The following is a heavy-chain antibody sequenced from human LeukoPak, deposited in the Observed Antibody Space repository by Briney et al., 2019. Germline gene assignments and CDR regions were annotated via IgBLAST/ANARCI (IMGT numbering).Heavy chain of an antibody. J-gene: IGHJ4*02. CDR1: GFSLSSYA. CDR2: INGSGGST. CDR3: AKGLSTSNYSDLDC. Sequence: GGSLRLSCATSGFSLSSYAMSWVRQAPGKGLEWVSGINGSGGSTDNVDSVKGRFTTSRDTSKNTLYLQMNNLRAEDTALYYCAKGLSTSNYSDLDCWGQGTLVTVSS. D-gene: IGHD3-3*01. V-gene: IGHV3-23*01.